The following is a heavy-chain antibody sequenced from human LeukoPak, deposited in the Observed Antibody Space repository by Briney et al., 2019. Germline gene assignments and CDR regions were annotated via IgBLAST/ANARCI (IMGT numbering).Heavy chain of an antibody. CDR2: INAYNGNT. Sequence: APVKVSCKASGYSFTRYGVGWVRQAPGQGLEWMGWINAYNGNTNYTQKFQGRVTMTTDTSTSTVYMELRSLKSDDTAVYYCARVRQLAQLCDSWGQGTLVTVSS. CDR3: ARVRQLAQLCDS. CDR1: GYSFTRYG. V-gene: IGHV1-18*01. J-gene: IGHJ4*02. D-gene: IGHD5-18*01.